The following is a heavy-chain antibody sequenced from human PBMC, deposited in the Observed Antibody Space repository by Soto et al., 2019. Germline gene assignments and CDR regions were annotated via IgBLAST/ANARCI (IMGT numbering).Heavy chain of an antibody. J-gene: IGHJ4*02. V-gene: IGHV2-5*02. CDR1: GFSLSSTRVA. Sequence: SGPTLVNPTQTLTLTCTFSGFSLSSTRVAVGWIRQPPGKALEWLALIYWDDDKRYSPFLKSRLTITKDTSKNQVVLTMTNMDPVDTVTYYCAHSVVAGLGYYFDYWGQGTLVTVSS. D-gene: IGHD6-19*01. CDR2: IYWDDDK. CDR3: AHSVVAGLGYYFDY.